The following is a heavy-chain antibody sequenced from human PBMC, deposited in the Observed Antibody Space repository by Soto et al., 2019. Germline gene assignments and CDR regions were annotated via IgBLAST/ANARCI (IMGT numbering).Heavy chain of an antibody. J-gene: IGHJ6*02. CDR2: IYHSGST. V-gene: IGHV4-4*02. CDR1: GGSNSSSNW. D-gene: IGHD6-13*01. CDR3: ARVRAAAGNYYYYCMDV. Sequence: SETLSLTCAVSGGSNSSSNWWSWVRQPPGKGLEWIGEIYHSGSTNYNPSLKSRVTISVDKSKNQFSLKLSSVTAADTAVYYCARVRAAAGNYYYYCMDVWGQGTTVTVSS.